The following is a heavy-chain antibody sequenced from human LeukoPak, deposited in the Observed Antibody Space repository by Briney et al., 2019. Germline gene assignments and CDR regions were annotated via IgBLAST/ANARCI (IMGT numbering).Heavy chain of an antibody. Sequence: PGGSLRLSCAASGFTFSSYIMDWVRQAPGKGLEWVAAISYDGSNKYYADFVKGRFTISRDNSKNTLYLQMSSLRAEDTAVYYCATAGGQLIHGFGYFEYWGQGTLVTVSS. D-gene: IGHD1-1*01. V-gene: IGHV3-30*04. CDR3: ATAGGQLIHGFGYFEY. CDR1: GFTFSSYI. J-gene: IGHJ4*02. CDR2: ISYDGSNK.